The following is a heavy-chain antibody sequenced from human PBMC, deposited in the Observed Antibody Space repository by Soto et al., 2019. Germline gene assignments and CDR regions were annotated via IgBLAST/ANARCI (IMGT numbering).Heavy chain of an antibody. Sequence: QVQLVQSGAEVKKPGASVKVSCKASGYTFTSYYMHWVRQAPGQGLEWMGIINPSGGSTSYAQKFQGRVTMNRDTSTSTVYMELSSLRSEDTAVYYCARDSKDYYGSGSYPDYWGQGTLVTVSS. D-gene: IGHD3-10*01. CDR3: ARDSKDYYGSGSYPDY. CDR2: INPSGGST. V-gene: IGHV1-46*01. CDR1: GYTFTSYY. J-gene: IGHJ4*02.